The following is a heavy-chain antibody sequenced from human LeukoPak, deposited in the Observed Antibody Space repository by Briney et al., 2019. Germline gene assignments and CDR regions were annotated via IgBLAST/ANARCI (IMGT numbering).Heavy chain of an antibody. J-gene: IGHJ4*02. CDR3: ARDSVPWLVLRPFDY. Sequence: SETLSLTCTVSGGSISSYYWSWIRQPPGKGLKWIGEINHSGSTNYNPSLKSRVTISVDTSKNQFSLKLSSVTAADTAVYYCARDSVPWLVLRPFDYWGQGTLVTVSS. CDR2: INHSGST. D-gene: IGHD6-19*01. V-gene: IGHV4-34*01. CDR1: GGSISSYY.